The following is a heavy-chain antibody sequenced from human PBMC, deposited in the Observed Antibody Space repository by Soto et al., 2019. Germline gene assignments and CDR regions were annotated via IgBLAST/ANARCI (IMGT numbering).Heavy chain of an antibody. J-gene: IGHJ6*03. CDR1: GFTFDDYG. CDR3: ARDRMGGYGYYYMDV. Sequence: GGSLRLSCAASGFTFDDYGMSWVRQAPGKGLEWVSGINWNGGSTGYADSVKGRFTISRDNAKNSLYLQMNSLRAEDTALYHCARDRMGGYGYYYMDVWGKGTTVTVSS. D-gene: IGHD5-12*01. CDR2: INWNGGST. V-gene: IGHV3-20*01.